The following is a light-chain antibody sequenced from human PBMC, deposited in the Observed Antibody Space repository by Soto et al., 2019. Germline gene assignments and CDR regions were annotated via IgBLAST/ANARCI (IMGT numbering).Light chain of an antibody. V-gene: IGKV1-27*01. Sequence: DIPMTQSPSSLSAFLGDRVTITCRASQGISDYLVWYQQKPGKVPKLLIYAASTLQSGVPPRFSGTGSGTDFTLTISSLQPEDVATCYCQNYYSAAFTFGPGTKVDIK. CDR2: AAS. CDR3: QNYYSAAFT. CDR1: QGISDY. J-gene: IGKJ3*01.